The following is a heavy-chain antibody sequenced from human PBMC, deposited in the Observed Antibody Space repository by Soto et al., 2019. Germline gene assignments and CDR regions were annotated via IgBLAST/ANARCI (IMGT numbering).Heavy chain of an antibody. D-gene: IGHD3-9*01. CDR3: AKGHYDILTGLDY. V-gene: IGHV3-23*01. CDR2: ISDNGDST. CDR1: GFTFSSYW. J-gene: IGHJ4*02. Sequence: GGSLRLSCAASGFTFSSYWMHWVRQAPGKGLEWVSGISDNGDSTYYADSVKGRFTISRDNSTNTLYLQMNSLRVEDTAVYYCAKGHYDILTGLDYWGQGILVTVSS.